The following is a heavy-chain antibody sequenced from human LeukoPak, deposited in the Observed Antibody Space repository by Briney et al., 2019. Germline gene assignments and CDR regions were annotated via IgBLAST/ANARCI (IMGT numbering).Heavy chain of an antibody. V-gene: IGHV4-34*01. CDR3: ARGGGSYSDY. Sequence: PSETLSLTCAVYGGSFSGYYWSWTRHPPGKGLEWIGEINHSGSTNYNPSLKSRVTISVDTSKNQFSLKLSSVTAADTAVYFCARGGGSYSDYWGQGTMVTVSS. CDR2: INHSGST. J-gene: IGHJ4*02. D-gene: IGHD1-26*01. CDR1: GGSFSGYY.